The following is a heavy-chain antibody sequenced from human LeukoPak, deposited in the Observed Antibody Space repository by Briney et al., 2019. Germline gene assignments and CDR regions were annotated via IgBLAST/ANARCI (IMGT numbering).Heavy chain of an antibody. CDR3: AKDPGITGYYLDY. Sequence: GGSLRLSCSASGFIFNTFGMNWVRQAPGKGLEWVSAISGSGGSTYYADSVKGRFTISRGNSKNTLYLQMNSLRAEDTAVYYCAKDPGITGYYLDYWGQGTLVTVSS. V-gene: IGHV3-23*01. CDR1: GFIFNTFG. D-gene: IGHD1-14*01. CDR2: ISGSGGST. J-gene: IGHJ4*02.